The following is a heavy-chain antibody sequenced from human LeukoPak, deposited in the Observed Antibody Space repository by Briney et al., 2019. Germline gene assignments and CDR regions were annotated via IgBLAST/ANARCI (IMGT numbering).Heavy chain of an antibody. V-gene: IGHV4-39*07. CDR3: AREVVADDAFDI. Sequence: SETLSLTCTVSGGSVNSGTYYWSWIRQPPGKGLEWIGNIYYSGSAYYNPSLKSRVTMSVDTSKNQFSLKLSSVTAADTAVYYCAREVVADDAFDIWGQGTMVTVSS. J-gene: IGHJ3*02. CDR2: IYYSGSA. D-gene: IGHD2-15*01. CDR1: GGSVNSGTYY.